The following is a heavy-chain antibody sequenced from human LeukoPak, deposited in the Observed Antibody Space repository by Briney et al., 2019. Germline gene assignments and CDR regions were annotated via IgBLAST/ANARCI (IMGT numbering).Heavy chain of an antibody. V-gene: IGHV3-23*01. CDR2: ISGDGTRT. Sequence: GGSLRLSCAASGFSFSSYAMTWARQAPVKGLEWVSAISGDGTRTYYADSVKGRFTISRDNSKNTLYLEMSSLRVEDTAIYYCAKWPEGAMHYFDYWGQGTLVTVSS. J-gene: IGHJ4*02. CDR1: GFSFSSYA. D-gene: IGHD3-16*01. CDR3: AKWPEGAMHYFDY.